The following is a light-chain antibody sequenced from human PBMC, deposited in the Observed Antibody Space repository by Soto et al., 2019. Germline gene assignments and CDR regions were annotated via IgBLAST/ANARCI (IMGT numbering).Light chain of an antibody. V-gene: IGLV1-40*01. CDR1: SSNIGAGYD. Sequence: QSVLTQPPSVSGAPGQRVTISCTWISSNIGAGYDVHWYQQLPGTAPKLLIYGNSNRPSGVPDRFSGSKSGTSASLAITGLQAEDEADYYCQSYDSSLSGNVVFGGGTKLTVL. CDR2: GNS. CDR3: QSYDSSLSGNVV. J-gene: IGLJ2*01.